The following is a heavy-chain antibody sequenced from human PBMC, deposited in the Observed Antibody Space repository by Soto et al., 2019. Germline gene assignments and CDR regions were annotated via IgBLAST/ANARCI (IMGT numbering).Heavy chain of an antibody. J-gene: IGHJ4*02. CDR2: ISGSGGST. CDR1: GFTFSNYA. Sequence: EVQLLESGGGLVQPGGSLRLSCAASGFTFSNYAVTWVRQAPGKGLEWVSTISGSGGSTYYADSVKGRFTISRDNSKKTRYLQMNILRAEDTAVYYCEKDQGSSWYEIVYWGQGTLVTVSS. V-gene: IGHV3-23*01. CDR3: EKDQGSSWYEIVY. D-gene: IGHD6-13*01.